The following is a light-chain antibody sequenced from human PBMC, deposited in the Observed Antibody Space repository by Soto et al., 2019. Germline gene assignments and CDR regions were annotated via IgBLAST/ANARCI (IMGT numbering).Light chain of an antibody. CDR1: QTISSW. Sequence: IQMTQSPSTLSGSVGDRVTITGGASQTISSWLAWYQQKPGKAPKLLIYKASTLKSGVPSRFSGSGSGTEFTLTISSLQSEDFAVYYCQQYNNWPRTFGQGTKVDIK. V-gene: IGKV1-5*03. CDR2: KAS. J-gene: IGKJ1*01. CDR3: QQYNNWPRT.